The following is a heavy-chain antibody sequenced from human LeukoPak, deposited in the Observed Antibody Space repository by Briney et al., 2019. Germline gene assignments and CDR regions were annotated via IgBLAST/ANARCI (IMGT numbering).Heavy chain of an antibody. CDR1: GFDFSDYY. V-gene: IGHV3-11*01. CDR3: ARENARPSLRILEE. Sequence: GGSLRLSCEASGFDFSDYYMSWIRQALGKGLEWIAYISITGSTINHADSVKGRFTVSRDNSKNSVFLQMDSLRVNDTAVYYCARENARPSLRILEEWGPGTLVTVSS. CDR2: ISITGSTI. D-gene: IGHD3-3*01. J-gene: IGHJ4*02.